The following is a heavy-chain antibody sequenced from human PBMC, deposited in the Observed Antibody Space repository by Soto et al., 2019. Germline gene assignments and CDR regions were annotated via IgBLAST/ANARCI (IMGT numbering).Heavy chain of an antibody. D-gene: IGHD5-12*01. CDR2: IKDGGVT. V-gene: IGHV4-34*01. J-gene: IGHJ4*02. CDR3: ARGQEGIVATH. CDR1: GGSLTGYY. Sequence: QVHLQQWGAGLLKPSETLSLTCAVNGGSLTGYYWSWIRQPPGKGLGWIGEIKDGGVTNYSPSLKGRVTMSADTSKNQFSLKLHSVTAADTAVYYCARGQEGIVATHWDQGTLVTGSS.